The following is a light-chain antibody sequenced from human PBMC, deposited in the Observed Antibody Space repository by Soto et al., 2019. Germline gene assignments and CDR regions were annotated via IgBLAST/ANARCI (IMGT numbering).Light chain of an antibody. Sequence: DIQLTQSPSSLSASVGDRVTITCRASQGFSNFLAWYQQKPGKVPKLLIYAASTLQSGVPSRFSGRGSGTDFTLTINGRQPEDVGTYYCQKYDTAPLTFGPGTTVDIK. V-gene: IGKV1-27*01. CDR1: QGFSNF. CDR3: QKYDTAPLT. J-gene: IGKJ3*01. CDR2: AAS.